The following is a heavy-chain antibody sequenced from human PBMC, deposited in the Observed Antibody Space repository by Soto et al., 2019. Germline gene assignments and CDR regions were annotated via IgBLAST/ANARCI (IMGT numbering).Heavy chain of an antibody. J-gene: IGHJ6*02. Sequence: QVQLQQWGAGLLKPSETLSLTCAVYGGSFSGYYWSWIRQPPGKGLEWIGEINHSGSTNYNPSLKSRVTISVDTSKNQFSLKLSSVTAADTAVYYCARGGGTDYYYYGMDVWGQGTTVTVSS. D-gene: IGHD3-16*01. V-gene: IGHV4-34*01. CDR2: INHSGST. CDR1: GGSFSGYY. CDR3: ARGGGTDYYYYGMDV.